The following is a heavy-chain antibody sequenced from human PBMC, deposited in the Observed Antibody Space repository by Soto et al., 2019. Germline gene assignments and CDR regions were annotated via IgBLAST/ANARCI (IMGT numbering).Heavy chain of an antibody. J-gene: IGHJ5*02. CDR3: ARGEVPGAVAGSPHNWFDP. Sequence: GASVKVSCKASGYTFTSYGISWVRQAPGQGLEWMGWISAYNGNTNYAQKLQGRVTMTTDTSTSTAYMELRSLRSDDTAVYYCARGEVPGAVAGSPHNWFDPWGQGTLVTSPQ. D-gene: IGHD6-19*01. CDR2: ISAYNGNT. CDR1: GYTFTSYG. V-gene: IGHV1-18*01.